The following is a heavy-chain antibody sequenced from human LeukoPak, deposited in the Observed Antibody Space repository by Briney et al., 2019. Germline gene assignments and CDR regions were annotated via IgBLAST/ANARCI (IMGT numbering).Heavy chain of an antibody. D-gene: IGHD1-26*01. Sequence: GGSLRLSCAASGFTFSSYWMSWVRQAPGKGLGWVANIKQDGSEKYYVDSVKGRFTISRDNAKNSLYLQMNSLRADDTAVYYCARSGSYQNFDYWGQGTLVTVSS. J-gene: IGHJ4*02. CDR2: IKQDGSEK. CDR1: GFTFSSYW. V-gene: IGHV3-7*01. CDR3: ARSGSYQNFDY.